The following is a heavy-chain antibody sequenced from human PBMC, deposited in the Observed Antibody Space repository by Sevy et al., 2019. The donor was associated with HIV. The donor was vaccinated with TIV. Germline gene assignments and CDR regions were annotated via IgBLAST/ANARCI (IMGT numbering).Heavy chain of an antibody. D-gene: IGHD5-12*01. CDR1: GGSISSYY. Sequence: SETLSLTCTVSGGSISSYYWSWIRQPPGKGLEWIGYIYYRGSTNYNPSLKSRVTISVDTSKNQFSLKLSSVTAADTVVHYCARRPHSVASGTGVYGMDVWGQGTLVTVSS. J-gene: IGHJ6*02. CDR2: IYYRGST. V-gene: IGHV4-59*12. CDR3: ARRPHSVASGTGVYGMDV.